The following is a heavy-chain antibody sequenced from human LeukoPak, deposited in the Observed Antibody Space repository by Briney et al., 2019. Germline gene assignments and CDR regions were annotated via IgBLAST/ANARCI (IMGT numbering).Heavy chain of an antibody. V-gene: IGHV4-39*01. CDR1: GGSISSSSYY. D-gene: IGHD1-14*01. Sequence: PSETLSLTCTVSGGSISSSSYYWGWIRQPPGKGLEWIGSIYYSGSTYYNPSLKSRVTISVDTSKNQFSLKLGSVTAADTAVYYCARHRIGSYYFDYWGQGTLVTVSS. CDR3: ARHRIGSYYFDY. J-gene: IGHJ4*02. CDR2: IYYSGST.